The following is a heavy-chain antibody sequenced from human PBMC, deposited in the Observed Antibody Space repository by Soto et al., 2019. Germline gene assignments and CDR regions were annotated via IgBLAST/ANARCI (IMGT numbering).Heavy chain of an antibody. CDR1: GGTFSSYA. CDR2: IIPIFGTA. J-gene: IGHJ6*02. V-gene: IGHV1-69*13. CDR3: ARRSGDTAMVTDYYYYGMDV. Sequence: SVKVSCKASGGTFSSYAISWVRQAHGQGLEWMGGIIPIFGTANYAQKFQGRVTITADESTSTAYMELSSLRSEDTAVYYCARRSGDTAMVTDYYYYGMDVWGQGTTVTVSS. D-gene: IGHD5-18*01.